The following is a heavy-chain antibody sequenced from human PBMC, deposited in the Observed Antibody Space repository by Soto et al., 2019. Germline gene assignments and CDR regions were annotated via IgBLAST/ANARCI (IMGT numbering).Heavy chain of an antibody. D-gene: IGHD3-22*01. CDR3: ARERDTTGYVLKY. Sequence: EVQLVESGGGLVQPGESLRLSCAASGFTVSSNYMSWVRQAPGKGLEWVSILYTGGSTYYAGSVKGRFTISRDNSKNMLDLQMNSLRAEDTAVYYCARERDTTGYVLKYWGQGTLVTVCS. V-gene: IGHV3-66*01. CDR1: GFTVSSNY. J-gene: IGHJ4*02. CDR2: LYTGGST.